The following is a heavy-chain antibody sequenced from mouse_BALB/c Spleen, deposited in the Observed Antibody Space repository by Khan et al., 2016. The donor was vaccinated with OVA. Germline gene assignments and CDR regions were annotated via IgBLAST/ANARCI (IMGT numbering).Heavy chain of an antibody. CDR3: VRHEQEYYYTMDY. V-gene: IGHV5-6-2*01. CDR1: GFTFSNYY. CDR2: INSNGGST. Sequence: EVKLVESGGGLVKLGGSLKLSCAASGFTFSNYYMSWVRQTPEKRLELVAAINSNGGSTYYPDTVKGRFTISRDNAKNTLYLQMSSLKSEDTALYYCVRHEQEYYYTMDYWGQGTSVTVSS. J-gene: IGHJ4*01.